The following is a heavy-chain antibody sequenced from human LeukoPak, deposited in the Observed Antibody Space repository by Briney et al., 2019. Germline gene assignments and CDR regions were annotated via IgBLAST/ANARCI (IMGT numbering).Heavy chain of an antibody. CDR3: AKVGISSSWNYYYYGMDV. Sequence: GRSLRLSCAASGFTFSTYGMHWARQAPGKGLEWVAVILYDGSNEYYADSVRGRFTISRDNSKNTLYLQMNNLRPEDTAVYNCAKVGISSSWNYYYYGMDVWGQGTTVTVSS. V-gene: IGHV3-30*18. J-gene: IGHJ6*02. D-gene: IGHD6-13*01. CDR1: GFTFSTYG. CDR2: ILYDGSNE.